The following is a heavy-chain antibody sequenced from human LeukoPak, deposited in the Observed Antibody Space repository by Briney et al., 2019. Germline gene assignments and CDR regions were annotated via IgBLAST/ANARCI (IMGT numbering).Heavy chain of an antibody. J-gene: IGHJ4*02. Sequence: PSETLSLTCTVSGGSISSYYWSWIRQPPGKGLEWIGYIYYSGCTNYNPSLKSRVTISVDTPKNQFSLKLSSVTAADTAVYYCARGERVTMIVHFDYWGQGTLVTVSS. D-gene: IGHD3-22*01. V-gene: IGHV4-59*01. CDR2: IYYSGCT. CDR3: ARGERVTMIVHFDY. CDR1: GGSISSYY.